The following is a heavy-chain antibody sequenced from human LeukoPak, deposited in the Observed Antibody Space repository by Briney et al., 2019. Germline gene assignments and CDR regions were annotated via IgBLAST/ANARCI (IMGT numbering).Heavy chain of an antibody. J-gene: IGHJ3*02. V-gene: IGHV4-59*01. CDR3: AREGDHAFDI. CDR2: FHYRGST. Sequence: NPSETLSLTCTVSGGSISSYYWSWIRQPPGKGLEWIGFFHYRGSTNYNPSLKSRVSISVDTSKNQFSLKLSSVTAADTAVYYCAREGDHAFDIWGQGTMVTVSS. CDR1: GGSISSYY.